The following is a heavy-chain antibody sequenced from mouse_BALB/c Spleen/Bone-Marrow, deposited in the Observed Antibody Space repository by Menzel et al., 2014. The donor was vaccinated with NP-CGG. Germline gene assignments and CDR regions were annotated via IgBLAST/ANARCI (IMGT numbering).Heavy chain of an antibody. D-gene: IGHD1-1*01. J-gene: IGHJ4*01. CDR1: GYTFTGYW. CDR2: INPSNGRT. V-gene: IGHV1S81*02. CDR3: AKLIYGSSYIVDF. Sequence: VQLQESGAELVKPGASVKLSCKASGYTFTGYWMHWVKQRPGQGLEWIGEINPSNGRTNYNEKFKSMATLTVDKSSSTGYMQLSSLTSEDSAVFYCAKLIYGSSYIVDFWGQGTSVTVSS.